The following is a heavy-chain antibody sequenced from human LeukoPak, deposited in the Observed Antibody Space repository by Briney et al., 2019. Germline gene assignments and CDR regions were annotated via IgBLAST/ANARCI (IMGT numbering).Heavy chain of an antibody. CDR2: ISYDGSNK. CDR1: GFTFSSYG. V-gene: IGHV3-30*18. J-gene: IGHJ4*02. D-gene: IGHD4-23*01. CDR3: AKAGMTTVVRAFFDY. Sequence: GRSLRLSCAASGFTFSSYGMHGVRQAPGKGLEWVAVISYDGSNKYYADSVKGRFTISRDNSKNTLYLQMNSLRAEDTAVYYCAKAGMTTVVRAFFDYWGQGTLVTVSS.